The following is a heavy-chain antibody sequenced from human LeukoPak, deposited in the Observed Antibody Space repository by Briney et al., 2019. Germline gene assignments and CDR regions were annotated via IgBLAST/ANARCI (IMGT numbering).Heavy chain of an antibody. CDR2: IYYSGST. V-gene: IGHV4-59*08. J-gene: IGHJ3*02. D-gene: IGHD2/OR15-2a*01. CDR1: GGSISSYY. Sequence: SETLSLTCTVSGGSISSYYWSWIRQPPRKGLEWIGYIYYSGSTKYNPSLKSRVTISVDTSKNQFSLKLSSVTAADTAVYYCATTWHVFDAFDIWGQGTMVTVSS. CDR3: ATTWHVFDAFDI.